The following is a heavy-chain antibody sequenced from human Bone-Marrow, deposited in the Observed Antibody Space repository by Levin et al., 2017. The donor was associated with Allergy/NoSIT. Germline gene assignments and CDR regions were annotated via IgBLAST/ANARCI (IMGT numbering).Heavy chain of an antibody. CDR2: INRDGGDG. V-gene: IGHV3-7*02. Sequence: HPGESLKISCASSGFTFSGYWMAWVRQAPGKGLEWVANINRDGGDGYYVDSVKGRFTISRDNARNSLALQMNSLRVEDTAVYYCARNGAWSFEFWGQGTLVTVSS. CDR1: GFTFSGYW. CDR3: ARNGAWSFEF. J-gene: IGHJ4*02. D-gene: IGHD2-8*01.